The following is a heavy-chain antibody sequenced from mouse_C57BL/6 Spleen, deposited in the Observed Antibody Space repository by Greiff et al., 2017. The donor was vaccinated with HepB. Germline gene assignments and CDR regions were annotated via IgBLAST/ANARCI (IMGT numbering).Heavy chain of an antibody. Sequence: EVKLMESGGGLVQPGGSMKLSCVASGFTFSNYWMNWVRQSPEKGLEWVAQIRLKSDNYATHYAESVKGRFTISRDDSKSSVYLQMNNLRAEDTGIYYCTLYYYGPNYFDYWGQGTTLTVSS. V-gene: IGHV6-3*01. D-gene: IGHD1-1*01. CDR2: IRLKSDNYAT. J-gene: IGHJ2*01. CDR1: GFTFSNYW. CDR3: TLYYYGPNYFDY.